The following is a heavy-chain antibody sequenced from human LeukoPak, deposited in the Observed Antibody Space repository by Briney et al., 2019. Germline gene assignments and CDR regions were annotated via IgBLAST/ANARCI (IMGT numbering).Heavy chain of an antibody. CDR1: GGSVSSGSYY. CDR2: IYYSGST. CDR3: ASEGITMVRGVTVNWFDP. V-gene: IGHV4-61*01. Sequence: SETLSLTCTVSGGSVSSGSYYWSWIRQPPGEGLEWIGYIYYSGSTNYNPSLKSRVTISVDTSKNQFFLKLSSVTAADTAVYYCASEGITMVRGVTVNWFDPWGQGTLVTVSS. D-gene: IGHD3-10*01. J-gene: IGHJ5*02.